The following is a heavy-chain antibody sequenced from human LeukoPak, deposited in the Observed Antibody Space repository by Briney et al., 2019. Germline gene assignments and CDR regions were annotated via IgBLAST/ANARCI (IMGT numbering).Heavy chain of an antibody. CDR2: VSLSGLT. Sequence: PSETLSLTCGVSGGSTTSTNWWSWVRQPPGQGLEWIGEVSLSGLTNYNPSLSSRVIMALDTSKNHLSLHLTSVTAADTAVYYCSRENGAFSPFGYWGQGYLVTVLS. CDR3: SRENGAFSPFGY. CDR1: GGSTTSTNW. D-gene: IGHD2-8*01. V-gene: IGHV4-4*02. J-gene: IGHJ4*02.